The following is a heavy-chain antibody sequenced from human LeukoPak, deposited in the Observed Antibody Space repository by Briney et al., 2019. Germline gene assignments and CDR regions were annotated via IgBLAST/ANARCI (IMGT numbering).Heavy chain of an antibody. CDR3: AREALPGYSSGWYGSYDSSGYYYKEAFDI. V-gene: IGHV4-4*07. Sequence: SETLSLTCTVSGGSISGYYWSWIRQPAGKGLEWIGRIYTSGSTNYNPSLKSRVTISVDKSKNQFSLKLSSVTAADTAVYYCAREALPGYSSGWYGSYDSSGYYYKEAFDIWGQGTMVTVSS. J-gene: IGHJ3*02. CDR2: IYTSGST. D-gene: IGHD3-22*01. CDR1: GGSISGYY.